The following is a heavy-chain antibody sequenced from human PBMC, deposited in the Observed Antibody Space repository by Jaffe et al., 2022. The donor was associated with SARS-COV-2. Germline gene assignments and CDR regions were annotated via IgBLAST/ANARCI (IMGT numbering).Heavy chain of an antibody. CDR3: ARARKVQLWFGDINDPFDV. J-gene: IGHJ3*01. D-gene: IGHD3-10*01. Sequence: QVQLVESGGGLVKPGASLRLSCAASGFTFTDYYMTWIRQAPGKGLEWVSYISGIETTIYYADSVKGRFTISRDNAKSSLYLQMNNLRAEDTAVYYCARARKVQLWFGDINDPFDVWGQGTLITVSS. V-gene: IGHV3-11*01. CDR1: GFTFTDYY. CDR2: ISGIETTI.